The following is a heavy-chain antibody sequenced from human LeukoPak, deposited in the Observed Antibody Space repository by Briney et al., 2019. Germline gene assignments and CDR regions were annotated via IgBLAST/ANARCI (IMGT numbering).Heavy chain of an antibody. CDR1: GYTFTGYY. CDR2: INPNSGGT. CDR3: ARDPAYCSSTSCYSDDMDV. Sequence: ASVKVSCKASGYTFTGYYMHWVRQAPGQGLEWMGWINPNSGGTNYAQKFQGRVTMTRDTPISTAYMELSRLRSDDTAVYYCARDPAYCSSTSCYSDDMDVWGQGTTVTVSS. J-gene: IGHJ6*02. V-gene: IGHV1-2*02. D-gene: IGHD2-2*01.